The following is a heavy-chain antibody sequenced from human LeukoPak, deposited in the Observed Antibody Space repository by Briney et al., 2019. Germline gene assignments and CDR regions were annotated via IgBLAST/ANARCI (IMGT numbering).Heavy chain of an antibody. Sequence: PGGSLRLSWAASGFTFSNYWMHWVRQAPGKGLGWVSRIRGEGGITTYADSVKGRFTISRDNDKNTLYLQMNSLRAEDTAVYYCTRVVTWFDPWGQGTLVTVTS. V-gene: IGHV3-74*01. J-gene: IGHJ5*02. D-gene: IGHD4-11*01. CDR1: GFTFSNYW. CDR2: IRGEGGIT. CDR3: TRVVTWFDP.